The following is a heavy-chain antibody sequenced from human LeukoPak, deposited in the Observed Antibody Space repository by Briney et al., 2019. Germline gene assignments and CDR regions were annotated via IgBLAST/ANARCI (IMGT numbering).Heavy chain of an antibody. CDR3: VRDRTTVTVFDY. CDR2: VSTDGRIS. CDR1: GFTFSTYT. V-gene: IGHV3-74*01. D-gene: IGHD4-17*01. J-gene: IGHJ4*02. Sequence: GGSLRLSCAASGFTFSTYTMNWVGQAPGKGLEWVSRVSTDGRISSCADSVKGRFTISRDNAKNTVYLQMNSLRAEDTAVYYCVRDRTTVTVFDYWGQGALVTVSS.